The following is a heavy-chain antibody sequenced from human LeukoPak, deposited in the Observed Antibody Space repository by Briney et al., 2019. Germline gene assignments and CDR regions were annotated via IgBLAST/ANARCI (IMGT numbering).Heavy chain of an antibody. Sequence: GSLRLSCAASGFTFSGSAIHWVRQSSGKGLEWVGQIDKKDKGYATATAYAASVKGRFTISRDDSINTAYLQMKSLKTEDTAIYYCTRDSGTYNWFDPWGQGTLVTVSS. CDR2: IDKKDKGYATAT. CDR3: TRDSGTYNWFDP. J-gene: IGHJ5*02. CDR1: GFTFSGSA. V-gene: IGHV3-73*01. D-gene: IGHD1-26*01.